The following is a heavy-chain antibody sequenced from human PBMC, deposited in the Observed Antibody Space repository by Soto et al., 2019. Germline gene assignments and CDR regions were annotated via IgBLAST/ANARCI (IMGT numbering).Heavy chain of an antibody. D-gene: IGHD5-18*01. Sequence: PSETLSLTCTVSGGSISSSSYYWGWIRQPPGKGLEWIGSIYYSGSTYYNPSLKSRVTISVDTSKNQFSLKLSSVTAADTAVYYCASEWAASSYWGQGTLVTVSS. CDR3: ASEWAASSY. V-gene: IGHV4-39*01. CDR2: IYYSGST. J-gene: IGHJ4*02. CDR1: GGSISSSSYY.